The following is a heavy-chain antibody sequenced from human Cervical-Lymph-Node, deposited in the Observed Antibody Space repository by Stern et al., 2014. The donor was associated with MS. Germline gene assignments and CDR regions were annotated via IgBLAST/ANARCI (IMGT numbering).Heavy chain of an antibody. J-gene: IGHJ4*02. CDR3: ARTGVGEGHYFDY. CDR1: GFSLSTSGMC. Sequence: QVTLRESGPALVKPTQTLTLTCTFSGFSLSTSGMCVSWIRQPPGKALEWLALIDWDDDKYYSTSLKTRLTISNDTSKNQAVITMTNMAPVDTATYYCARTGVGEGHYFDYWAREPWSPSPQ. CDR2: IDWDDDK. V-gene: IGHV2-70*01. D-gene: IGHD3-10*01.